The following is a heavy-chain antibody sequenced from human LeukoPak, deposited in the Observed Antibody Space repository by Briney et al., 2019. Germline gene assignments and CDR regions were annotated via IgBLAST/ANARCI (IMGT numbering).Heavy chain of an antibody. J-gene: IGHJ4*02. V-gene: IGHV3-49*03. CDR2: IRSKIYGGTT. CDR3: VRYSGDADY. D-gene: IGHD5-12*01. Sequence: GGSLRLSCTASGFTFDNYAMSWFRQAPGKGLEWVGFIRSKIYGGTTEYAASVKGRFTISRDDSKSIAYLQMTSLKSEDTAVYYCVRYSGDADYWGQGTLVTASS. CDR1: GFTFDNYA.